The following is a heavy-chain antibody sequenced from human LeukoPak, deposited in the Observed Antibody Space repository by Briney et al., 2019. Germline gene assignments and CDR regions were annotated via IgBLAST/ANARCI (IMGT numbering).Heavy chain of an antibody. CDR1: GGSISSSSYY. V-gene: IGHV4-61*01. CDR3: ARDLLVGVAAA. Sequence: PSETLSLTCTVSGGSISSSSYYWGWIRQPPGKGLEWIGYIYYSGSTNYNPSLKSRVTISVDTSKNQFSLKLSSVTAADTAVYYCARDLLVGVAAAWGQGTLVTVSS. CDR2: IYYSGST. D-gene: IGHD6-13*01. J-gene: IGHJ4*02.